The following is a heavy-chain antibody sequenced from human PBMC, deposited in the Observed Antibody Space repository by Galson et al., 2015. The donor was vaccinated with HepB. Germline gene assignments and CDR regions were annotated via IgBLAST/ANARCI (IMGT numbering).Heavy chain of an antibody. CDR1: GFTFSSYG. CDR3: AKDLYSRGSSGPLDY. Sequence: SLRLSCAASGFTFSSYGMHWVRQAPGKGLEWVAVISYDGSNKYYADSVKGRFTISRDNSKNTLYLQMNSLRAEDTAVYYCAKDLYSRGSSGPLDYWGQGTLVTVSS. D-gene: IGHD1-26*01. V-gene: IGHV3-30*18. J-gene: IGHJ4*02. CDR2: ISYDGSNK.